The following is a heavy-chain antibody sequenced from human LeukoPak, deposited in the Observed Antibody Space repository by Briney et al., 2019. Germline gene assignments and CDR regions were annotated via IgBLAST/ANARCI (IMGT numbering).Heavy chain of an antibody. CDR2: INWNGGST. Sequence: RPGGSLRLSCAASGFTFDDYGMSWVRQAPGKGLEWVSGINWNGGSTGYADSVKGRFTISRDNAKNSLYLQMNSLRAEDTALYYCARSSSSGWYGYYYYYSMDVWGKGNTVTVSS. CDR1: GFTFDDYG. J-gene: IGHJ6*03. D-gene: IGHD6-19*01. V-gene: IGHV3-20*04. CDR3: ARSSSSGWYGYYYYYSMDV.